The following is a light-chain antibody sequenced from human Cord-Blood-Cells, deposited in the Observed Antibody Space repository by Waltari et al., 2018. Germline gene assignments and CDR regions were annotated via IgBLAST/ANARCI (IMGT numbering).Light chain of an antibody. CDR3: QQYNSYPLT. V-gene: IGKV1-5*03. J-gene: IGKJ4*01. CDR2: KAS. CDR1: QSISSW. Sequence: DIQMTQSSSTLSASVGDRFTITCRASQSISSWLAWYQQKPGKAPKLLIYKASSLESGVPSRFSGSGSGTEFTLTISSLQPDDFATYYCQQYNSYPLTFGGGTKVEIK.